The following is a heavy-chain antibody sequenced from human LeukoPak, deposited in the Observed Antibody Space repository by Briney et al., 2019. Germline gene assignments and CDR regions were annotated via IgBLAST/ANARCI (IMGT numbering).Heavy chain of an antibody. CDR3: ARARAAAGNRWYYGMDV. D-gene: IGHD6-13*01. Sequence: ASVKVSCKASGYTFAGYYMHWVRQAPGRGLEWMGWINPNSGGTNYAQKFQGWVTMTRDTSISTAYMELSRLRSDDTAVYYCARARAAAGNRWYYGMDVWGKGTTVTVSS. CDR2: INPNSGGT. CDR1: GYTFAGYY. V-gene: IGHV1-2*04. J-gene: IGHJ6*04.